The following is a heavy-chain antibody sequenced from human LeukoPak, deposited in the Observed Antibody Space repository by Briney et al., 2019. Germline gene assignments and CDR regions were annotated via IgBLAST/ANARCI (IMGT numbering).Heavy chain of an antibody. CDR2: INGDGSST. CDR1: GFTFDTYW. V-gene: IGHV3-74*03. CDR3: AREKGSSNYDS. Sequence: GGSLRLSCAASGFTFDTYWIHWVRQVPGKGLVWVSRINGDGSSTAYADSVKGRFTISRDNAKNTLYLQMNSLKAEDTAVYYCAREKGSSNYDSWGQGTLVTVSS. J-gene: IGHJ5*01. D-gene: IGHD4-11*01.